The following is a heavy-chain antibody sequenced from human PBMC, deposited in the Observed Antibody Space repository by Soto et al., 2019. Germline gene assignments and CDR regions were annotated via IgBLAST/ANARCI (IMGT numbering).Heavy chain of an antibody. V-gene: IGHV3-21*01. J-gene: IGHJ6*03. Sequence: EVQLVESGGGLVKPGGSLRLSCVASGFTFSDYTMNWVRQAPGKGLEWVSSISTRSSYIYQEDSVKGRFTISRDNAKNSLYLQMSSLRVEDTAVYYCARDRRHDLWSGYEASMDVWGKGTTVTVSS. CDR3: ARDRRHDLWSGYEASMDV. CDR1: GFTFSDYT. D-gene: IGHD3-3*01. CDR2: ISTRSSYI.